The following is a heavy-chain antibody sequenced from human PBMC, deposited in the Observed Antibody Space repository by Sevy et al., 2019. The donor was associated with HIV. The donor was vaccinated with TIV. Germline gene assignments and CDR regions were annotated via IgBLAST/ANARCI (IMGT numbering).Heavy chain of an antibody. D-gene: IGHD3-22*01. CDR2: INPNSVGT. Sequence: ASVKVSCKASGYTFTAYYIHWVRQPPGQGLEWMGWINPNSVGTYFAKKFQDSVTLTTDTSVNTAYMELRSLRFDDTAVYYCARMGDYYDSSGYYPLKFWGQGTLVTVSS. V-gene: IGHV1-2*02. CDR3: ARMGDYYDSSGYYPLKF. J-gene: IGHJ4*02. CDR1: GYTFTAYY.